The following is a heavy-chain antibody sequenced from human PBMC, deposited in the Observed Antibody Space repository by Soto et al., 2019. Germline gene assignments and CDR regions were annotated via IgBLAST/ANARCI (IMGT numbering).Heavy chain of an antibody. J-gene: IGHJ4*02. V-gene: IGHV3-30*18. CDR1: GFTFSSCG. D-gene: IGHD3-22*01. Sequence: VQLVESGGGVVQPGRSLRLSCAASGFTFSSCGMHWVRQAPGKGLEWVAVISYDGSNKYYADSMKGRFTISRDNSKNTLYLQMNSLRAEDTAVYYCAKEWVYDSSGWSFDYWGQGTLVTASS. CDR2: ISYDGSNK. CDR3: AKEWVYDSSGWSFDY.